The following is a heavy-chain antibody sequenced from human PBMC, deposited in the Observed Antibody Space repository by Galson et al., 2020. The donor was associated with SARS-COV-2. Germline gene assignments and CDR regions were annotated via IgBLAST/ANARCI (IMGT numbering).Heavy chain of an antibody. V-gene: IGHV1-58*02. CDR2: IVVGSGNT. CDR3: AAKSVSGWRFDY. CDR1: GFTFTSSA. D-gene: IGHD6-19*01. Sequence: SVKVSCKASGFTFTSSAMQWVRQARGQRLEWIGWIVVGSGNTNYAQKFQERVTITRDMSTSTAYMELSSLRSEDTAVYYCAAKSVSGWRFDYWGQGTLVTVSS. J-gene: IGHJ4*02.